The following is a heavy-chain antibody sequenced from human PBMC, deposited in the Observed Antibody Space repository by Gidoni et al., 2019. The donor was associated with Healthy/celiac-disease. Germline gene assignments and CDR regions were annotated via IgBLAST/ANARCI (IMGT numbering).Heavy chain of an antibody. J-gene: IGHJ2*01. V-gene: IGHV3-64D*06. Sequence: EVQLVESGGGLVQPGGSLRLSCSASGFTFSSYAMHWVRQAPGKGLEYVSAISSNGGSTYYADSVKGRFTISRDNSKNTLYLQMSSLRAEDTAVYYCVKDRLTTVTTDWYFDLWGRGTLVTVSS. CDR2: ISSNGGST. CDR3: VKDRLTTVTTDWYFDL. CDR1: GFTFSSYA. D-gene: IGHD4-17*01.